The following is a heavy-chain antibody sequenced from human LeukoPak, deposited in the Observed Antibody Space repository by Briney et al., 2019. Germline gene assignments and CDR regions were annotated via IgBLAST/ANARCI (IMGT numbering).Heavy chain of an antibody. CDR3: AKVKLELPLY. CDR2: ISYDGSNK. CDR1: GFTFSSYG. V-gene: IGHV3-30*18. Sequence: PGRSLRLSCAASGFTFSSYGMHWVRQAPGKGLEWVAVISYDGSNKYYADSVKGRFTISRDNSKNTLYLQMNSLRAEDTAVYYCAKVKLELPLYWGQGTLVTVSS. J-gene: IGHJ4*02. D-gene: IGHD1-7*01.